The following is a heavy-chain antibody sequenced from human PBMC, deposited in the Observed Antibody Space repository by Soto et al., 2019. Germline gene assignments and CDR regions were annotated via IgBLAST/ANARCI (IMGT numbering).Heavy chain of an antibody. CDR2: ISHEGGTQ. CDR3: SRDFTASGTYAVDY. Sequence: GGSLRLSCAASGFTFSDYGIDWIRQAAGKGLEWVAVISHEGGTQYYADSVRGRFTVSRDNSKNILYLQMDSLKTEDTAVYYCSRDFTASGTYAVDYWGQGTLVTVSS. J-gene: IGHJ4*02. V-gene: IGHV3-33*08. CDR1: GFTFSDYG. D-gene: IGHD3-10*01.